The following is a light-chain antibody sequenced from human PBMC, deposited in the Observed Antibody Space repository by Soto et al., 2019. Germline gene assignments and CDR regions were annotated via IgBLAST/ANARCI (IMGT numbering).Light chain of an antibody. CDR1: QSVSSY. CDR3: QQRSNWPPFT. Sequence: EIVLTQSPATLSSSPGERATLSCRASQSVSSYLAWYQQKPGQAPRLLIYDASNRATGIPARFSGSGSGTDFTLTIRSLEPEDFAVYYCQQRSNWPPFTFGPGTKVDIK. J-gene: IGKJ3*01. CDR2: DAS. V-gene: IGKV3-11*01.